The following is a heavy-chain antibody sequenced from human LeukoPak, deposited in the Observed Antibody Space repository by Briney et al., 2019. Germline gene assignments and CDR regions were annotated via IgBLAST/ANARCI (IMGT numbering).Heavy chain of an antibody. CDR1: GGTFSSYA. V-gene: IGHV1-69*05. CDR2: IILSFGTA. CDR3: ARDDSSGGSCYGIGY. J-gene: IGHJ4*02. D-gene: IGHD2-15*01. Sequence: SVKVSCKASGGTFSSYAISLVRQAPGQGLEWMGRIILSFGTANYAENFQGRVTITTNETTNTAYKELSSIRSDDTAVYYCARDDSSGGSCYGIGYWGQGTLVTVSS.